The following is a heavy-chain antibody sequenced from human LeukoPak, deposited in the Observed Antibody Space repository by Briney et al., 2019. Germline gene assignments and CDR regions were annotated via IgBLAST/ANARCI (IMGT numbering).Heavy chain of an antibody. CDR2: INPNSGGT. Sequence: ASVKVSCKASGYTFTGYYMHWVRQAPGQGLEWMGWINPNSGGTNYAQKFQGRVTMSVDTSKNQFSLKLSSVTAADTAVYYCARERGYSYGRVDYWGQGTLVTVSS. CDR3: ARERGYSYGRVDY. CDR1: GYTFTGYY. V-gene: IGHV1-2*02. J-gene: IGHJ4*02. D-gene: IGHD5-18*01.